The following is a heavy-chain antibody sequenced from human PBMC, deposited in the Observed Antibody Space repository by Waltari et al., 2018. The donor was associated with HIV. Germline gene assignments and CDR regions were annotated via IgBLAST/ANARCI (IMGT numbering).Heavy chain of an antibody. CDR3: ARDRRIQLWPNWFDP. CDR2: INSCNGNT. J-gene: IGHJ5*02. D-gene: IGHD5-18*01. Sequence: QVQLVQSGAEVQKPGASVTVSCKPSGYTFTSSAMPWARPAPGQRLEWMGWINSCNGNTKYSQEFQGRVTITRDTSASTGYMELSSLRSEDTAVYYRARDRRIQLWPNWFDPWGQGTLVTVSS. CDR1: GYTFTSSA. V-gene: IGHV1-3*01.